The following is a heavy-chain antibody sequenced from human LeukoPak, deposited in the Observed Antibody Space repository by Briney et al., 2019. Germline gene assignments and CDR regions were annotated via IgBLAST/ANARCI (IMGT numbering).Heavy chain of an antibody. J-gene: IGHJ4*02. CDR1: GYTFTSYG. CDR2: ISAYNGNT. CDR3: AREYYYDSSGYYSSHPLLV. D-gene: IGHD3-22*01. V-gene: IGHV1-18*01. Sequence: ASVKVSCKASGYTFTSYGISWVRQDPGQGLEWMGWISAYNGNTNYAQKLQGRVTMTTDTSTSTAYMELRSLRSDDTAVYYCAREYYYDSSGYYSSHPLLVWGQGTLVTVSS.